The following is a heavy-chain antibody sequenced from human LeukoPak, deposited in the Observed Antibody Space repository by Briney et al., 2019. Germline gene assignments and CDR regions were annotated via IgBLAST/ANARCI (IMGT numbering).Heavy chain of an antibody. CDR3: ARIIAAAGTGYMDV. D-gene: IGHD6-13*01. J-gene: IGHJ6*03. Sequence: GGSLRLSCAASGFTFSSYWMSWVRQAPGKGLEWGANIKQDGSEKYYVDSVKGGFTISRDYAKNSLYLQMNSLRAEDTAVYYCARIIAAAGTGYMDVWGKGTTVTVSS. V-gene: IGHV3-7*01. CDR1: GFTFSSYW. CDR2: IKQDGSEK.